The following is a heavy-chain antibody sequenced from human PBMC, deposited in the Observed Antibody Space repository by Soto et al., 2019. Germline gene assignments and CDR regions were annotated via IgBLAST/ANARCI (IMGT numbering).Heavy chain of an antibody. CDR2: IYYSGST. CDR3: ARGGYYGSGSSEYYYYGMDV. J-gene: IGHJ6*02. V-gene: IGHV4-30-4*01. CDR1: GGSISSGDYY. Sequence: QVQLQESGPGLVKPSQTLSLTCTVSGGSISSGDYYWSWIRQPPGKGLEGIGYIYYSGSTYYNPSLKSRVTISVDTSKNQFSLKLSSVTAADTAVYYCARGGYYGSGSSEYYYYGMDVWGQGTTVTVSS. D-gene: IGHD3-10*01.